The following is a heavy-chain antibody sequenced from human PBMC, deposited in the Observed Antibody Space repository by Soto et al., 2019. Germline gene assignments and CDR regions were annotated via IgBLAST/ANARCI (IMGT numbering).Heavy chain of an antibody. CDR2: IRSKAYGGTT. V-gene: IGHV3-49*03. D-gene: IGHD6-19*01. Sequence: EVQLVESGGGLVQPGRSLRLSCTASGFTFGDYAMSWFRQAPGKGLEWVGFIRSKAYGGTTEYAASVKGRFTISRDDSQSIAYLQMNSLKTEDTAVYYCTRIPSEYYFDYWGQGTLVTVSS. CDR1: GFTFGDYA. CDR3: TRIPSEYYFDY. J-gene: IGHJ4*02.